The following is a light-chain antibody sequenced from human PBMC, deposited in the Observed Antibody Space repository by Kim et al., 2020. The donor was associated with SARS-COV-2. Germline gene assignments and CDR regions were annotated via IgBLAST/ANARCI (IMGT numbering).Light chain of an antibody. CDR3: QQYFTSPGT. J-gene: IGKJ1*01. V-gene: IGKV3D-20*01. CDR1: QSFSLDY. CDR2: DVS. Sequence: SPGDRATLSGGASQSFSLDYLAWYQQKPGLAPKLLIRDVSTRATGVPDRFSGGGSGTDFTLTISRVEPADAAVYFCQQYFTSPGTFGQGTKVDIK.